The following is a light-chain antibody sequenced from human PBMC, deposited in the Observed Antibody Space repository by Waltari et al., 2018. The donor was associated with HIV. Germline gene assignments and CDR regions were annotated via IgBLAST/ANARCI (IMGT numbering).Light chain of an antibody. CDR1: NSNVELTS. Sequence: QSVLTQPPSVSGTPGQRVTISCSGPNSNVELTSVSGYQHLPGAAPQLLIFANDQRPLGVPDRFSGPKSGTSASLAISGLRSEDEADYYCAAWADVLSAWVFGGGTKLSVL. CDR2: AND. V-gene: IGLV1-47*01. J-gene: IGLJ3*02. CDR3: AAWADVLSAWV.